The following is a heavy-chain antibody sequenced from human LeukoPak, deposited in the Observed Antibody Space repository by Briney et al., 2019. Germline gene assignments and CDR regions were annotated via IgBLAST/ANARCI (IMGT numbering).Heavy chain of an antibody. CDR2: VNANNGAT. J-gene: IGHJ4*02. V-gene: IGHV1-2*02. D-gene: IGHD3-22*01. Sequence: ASVKVSCKTSGYTFTCHYIHWVRQAPGQGLQWGGWVNANNGATHCAQKLQDRVTMTRDTSISTAYMELSRLTSDDTAVYYCARDQNYYDTNTYYWIDCWGQGSLVTVSS. CDR1: GYTFTCHY. CDR3: ARDQNYYDTNTYYWIDC.